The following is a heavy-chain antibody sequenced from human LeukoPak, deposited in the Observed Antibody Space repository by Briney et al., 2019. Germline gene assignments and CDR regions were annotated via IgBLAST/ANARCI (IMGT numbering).Heavy chain of an antibody. CDR2: ISYDGSNK. J-gene: IGHJ4*02. V-gene: IGHV3-30*18. CDR3: AKPIRGQLVIDY. CDR1: GFTFSSYG. Sequence: GRSLRLSCAASGFTFSSYGMHWVRQAPGKGLEWVAVISYDGSNKYYADSVKGRFTISRDNSENTLYLQMNSLRAEDTAVYYCAKPIRGQLVIDYWGQGTLVTVSS. D-gene: IGHD6-13*01.